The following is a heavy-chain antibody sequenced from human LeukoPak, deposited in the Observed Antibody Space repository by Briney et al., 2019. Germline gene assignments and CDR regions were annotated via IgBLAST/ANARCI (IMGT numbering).Heavy chain of an antibody. J-gene: IGHJ5*02. CDR1: GGSISSYY. CDR2: IYYGGRT. D-gene: IGHD2-15*01. Sequence: SETLSLTCTVSGGSISSYYWSWIRQPPGKGLEWIGYIYYGGRTNYNPSLKSRVTISVDTSKNQFSLKLSSVTAADTAVYYCAREQEADNWFDPWGQGTLVTVSS. V-gene: IGHV4-59*01. CDR3: AREQEADNWFDP.